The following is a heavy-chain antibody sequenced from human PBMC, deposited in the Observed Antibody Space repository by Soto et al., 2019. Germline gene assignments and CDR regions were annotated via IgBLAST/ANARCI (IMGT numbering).Heavy chain of an antibody. CDR1: GITFSSLA. CDR3: ASGPTIFGAVINYSYYYGLGI. Sequence: EVQLLESGGDSAQPGGSLRLSCAASGITFSSLAMSWVRLAPGRGLEWVSAISGSGSKTYYADSVKGRFAISRDNSKNTLYLQMNSLRAEDTAVYYCASGPTIFGAVINYSYYYGLGIWGQGTTVTVSS. J-gene: IGHJ6*02. D-gene: IGHD3-3*01. V-gene: IGHV3-23*01. CDR2: ISGSGSKT.